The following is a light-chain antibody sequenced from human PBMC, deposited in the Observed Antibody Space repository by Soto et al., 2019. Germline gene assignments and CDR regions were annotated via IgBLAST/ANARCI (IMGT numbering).Light chain of an antibody. Sequence: AIQMTQSPSSLSPSVGHRVTITCRASQGIRDDLGWYQQKPGKAPKLLIYAASSLQSGVPSRFSGSASGTDFTLTISSLQPEDFATYYCLQDYNYPRTFGQGTKVDIK. V-gene: IGKV1-6*01. CDR1: QGIRDD. CDR2: AAS. J-gene: IGKJ1*01. CDR3: LQDYNYPRT.